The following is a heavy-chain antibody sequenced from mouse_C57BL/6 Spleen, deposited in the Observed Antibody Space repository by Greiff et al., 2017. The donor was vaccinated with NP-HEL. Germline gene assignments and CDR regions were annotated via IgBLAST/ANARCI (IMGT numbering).Heavy chain of an antibody. D-gene: IGHD2-4*01. CDR2: IHPSDSDT. CDR1: GYTFTSYW. CDR3: SIYDYDGGDFAY. V-gene: IGHV1-74*01. J-gene: IGHJ3*01. Sequence: VQLQQPGAELVKPGASVKVSCKASGYTFTSYWMHWVKQRPGQGLEWIGRIHPSDSDTNYNQKFKGKATLTVDKSSSTAYMQLSSLTSEDSAVYYCSIYDYDGGDFAYWGQGTLVTVSA.